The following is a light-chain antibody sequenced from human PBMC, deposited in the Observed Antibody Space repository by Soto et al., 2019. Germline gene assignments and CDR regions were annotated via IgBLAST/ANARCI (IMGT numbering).Light chain of an antibody. CDR2: GAS. Sequence: EIVLTQSPGTLSLSPGERATLSCSASQSFRSSYLTWYHQKPGQAPRLLIFGASSRATGTPDRISGSGSRTDYTLTINRLEPEDFGVYYCQQYGDSVFTFGPGTTVEIK. V-gene: IGKV3-20*01. CDR1: QSFRSSY. CDR3: QQYGDSVFT. J-gene: IGKJ3*01.